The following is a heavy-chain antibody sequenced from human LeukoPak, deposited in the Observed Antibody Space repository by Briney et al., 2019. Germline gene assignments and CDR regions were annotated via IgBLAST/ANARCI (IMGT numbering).Heavy chain of an antibody. J-gene: IGHJ5*02. V-gene: IGHV1-18*01. CDR2: ISASNANT. CDR3: ARARRTTVVTPLGWFDP. Sequence: ASVKVSCKASGYTFNSYGINWVRQAPGQGLEWMGWISASNANTDYAQRFQGRVTMTRDTSISTAYMELSRLRSDDTAVYYCARARRTTVVTPLGWFDPWGQGTLVTVSS. D-gene: IGHD4-23*01. CDR1: GYTFNSYG.